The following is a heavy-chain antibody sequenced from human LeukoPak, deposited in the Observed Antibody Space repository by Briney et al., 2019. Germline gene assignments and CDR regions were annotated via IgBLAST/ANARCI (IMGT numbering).Heavy chain of an antibody. CDR1: GGSISSSSYH. D-gene: IGHD4-23*01. Sequence: SETLSLTCTVSGGSISSSSYHWGWIRQPPGKGLEWIGSIYYSGSTYYNPSLKSRVTISVDTSKNQFSLRLSSVTAADTAVYYCARRKNYGGNPFDYWGQGTLVTVSS. J-gene: IGHJ4*02. CDR2: IYYSGST. CDR3: ARRKNYGGNPFDY. V-gene: IGHV4-39*01.